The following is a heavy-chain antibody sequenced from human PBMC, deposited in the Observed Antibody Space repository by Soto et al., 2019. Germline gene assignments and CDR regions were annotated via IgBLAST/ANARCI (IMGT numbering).Heavy chain of an antibody. J-gene: IGHJ5*02. CDR1: GGSVRSGTYY. D-gene: IGHD1-1*01. Sequence: SETLSLTCTVSGGSVRSGTYYWSWLRQRPGKRPEWIAYIYYTGTTDYNPSLKSRVMMSVDTSKKQFSLKLRSVTAADTAVYYCVRDGTKTLRDWFDPWGQGISVTVSS. CDR2: IYYTGTT. CDR3: VRDGTKTLRDWFDP. V-gene: IGHV4-61*01.